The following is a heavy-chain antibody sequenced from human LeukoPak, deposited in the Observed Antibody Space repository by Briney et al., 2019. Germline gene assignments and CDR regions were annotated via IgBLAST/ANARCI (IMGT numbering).Heavy chain of an antibody. CDR1: GFTFSSYG. D-gene: IGHD2/OR15-2a*01. CDR3: AREGPRGNSQFDY. Sequence: GGSLRLSCAASGFTFSSYGMHWVRQAPGKGLEWVAVIWYDGSNKYYADSVKGRLTISRDNSKNTLFLQMNSLRAEDTAVYYCAREGPRGNSQFDYWGQGTLVTVSS. CDR2: IWYDGSNK. J-gene: IGHJ4*02. V-gene: IGHV3-33*01.